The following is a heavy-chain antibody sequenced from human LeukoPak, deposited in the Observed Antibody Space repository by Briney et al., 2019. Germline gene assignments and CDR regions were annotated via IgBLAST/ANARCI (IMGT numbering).Heavy chain of an antibody. CDR3: AKEGDGDYLDY. V-gene: IGHV3-23*01. J-gene: IGHJ4*02. D-gene: IGHD2-21*02. CDR1: GFTFSDYA. CDR2: ISGSGGST. Sequence: GGSLRLSCRGTGFTFSDYAMNWVRQAPGKGLEWVSAISGSGGSTYYADSVKGRFTISRDNSKNTLYLQMNSLRAEDTAVYYCAKEGDGDYLDYWGQGTLVTVSS.